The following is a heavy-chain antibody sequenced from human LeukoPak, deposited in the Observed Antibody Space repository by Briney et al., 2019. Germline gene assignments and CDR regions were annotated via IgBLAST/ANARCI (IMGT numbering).Heavy chain of an antibody. CDR1: GFTFSNYA. V-gene: IGHV3-23*01. D-gene: IGHD3-22*01. CDR3: AKDSAYYYDSSGYYYD. Sequence: GSLRLSCAASGFTFSNYAMRWVRQAPGKGLEWVSGISGSGDSTYYADSVKGRFTISRDNSKNTLYLQMNSLRAEDTAMYYCAKDSAYYYDSSGYYYDWGQGTLVTVSS. CDR2: ISGSGDST. J-gene: IGHJ4*02.